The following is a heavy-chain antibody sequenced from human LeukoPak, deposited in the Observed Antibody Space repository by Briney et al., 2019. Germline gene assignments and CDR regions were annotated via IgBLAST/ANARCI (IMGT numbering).Heavy chain of an antibody. CDR1: GFTFSSYG. CDR3: AKDYYDSSGYYSAFDI. J-gene: IGHJ3*02. Sequence: PGRSLRLSCAASGFTFSSYGMHWVRQAPGKGLEWVAVISYDGSNKYYADSVKGRFTISRGNSKNTLYLQMNSLRAEDTAVYYCAKDYYDSSGYYSAFDIWGQGTMVTVSS. CDR2: ISYDGSNK. V-gene: IGHV3-30*18. D-gene: IGHD3-22*01.